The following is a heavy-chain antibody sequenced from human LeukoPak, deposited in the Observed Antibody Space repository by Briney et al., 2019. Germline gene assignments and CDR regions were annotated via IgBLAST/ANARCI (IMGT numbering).Heavy chain of an antibody. CDR1: GFTFSSYW. V-gene: IGHV3-7*03. CDR2: IKQDGSEK. J-gene: IGHJ4*02. CDR3: AKCLGVRGVMYYFDY. Sequence: GGSQRLSCAASGFTFSSYWMSWVRQAPGKGLEWVANIKQDGSEKYFVDSVKGRFTISRDNAKDTLYLQMNSLRAEDTAVYYCAKCLGVRGVMYYFDYWGQGTLVTVSS. D-gene: IGHD3-10*01.